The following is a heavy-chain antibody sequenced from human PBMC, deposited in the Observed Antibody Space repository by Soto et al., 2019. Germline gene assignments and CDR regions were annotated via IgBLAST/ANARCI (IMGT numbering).Heavy chain of an antibody. V-gene: IGHV3-15*07. CDR1: SFTFSNAW. CDR2: IKSKTDGGTT. D-gene: IGHD3-9*01. Sequence: GGSLRLSCAASSFTFSNAWMNWVRQAPGKGLEWVGRIKSKTDGGTTDYAAPVKGRFTISRDDSKNTLYLQMNSLKTEDTAVYYCTTDSSYDILTRLRGAFDIWGQGTMVTVSS. J-gene: IGHJ3*02. CDR3: TTDSSYDILTRLRGAFDI.